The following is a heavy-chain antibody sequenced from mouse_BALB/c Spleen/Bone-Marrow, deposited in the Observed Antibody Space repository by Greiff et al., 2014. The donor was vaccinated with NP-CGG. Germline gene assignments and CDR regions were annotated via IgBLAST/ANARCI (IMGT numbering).Heavy chain of an antibody. CDR2: IYPGDGDT. V-gene: IGHV1-87*01. J-gene: IGHJ1*01. D-gene: IGHD2-10*02. CDR3: ARKYGNYRGYFDV. Sequence: VNLVESGAELARPGASVKLSCKASGYTFTSYWMQWVKQRPGQGLEWIGAIYPGDGDTRYTQKFKGKATLIADKSSSTAYMQLSSLASEDSAVYYCARKYGNYRGYFDVWGAGTTVTVSS. CDR1: GYTFTSYW.